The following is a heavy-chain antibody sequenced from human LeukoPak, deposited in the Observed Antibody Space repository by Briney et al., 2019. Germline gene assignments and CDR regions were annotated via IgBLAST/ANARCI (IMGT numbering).Heavy chain of an antibody. J-gene: IGHJ5*02. Sequence: SETLSLTCTVSGGSISSYFWSWIRQPPGKGLEWIGYISYSGSTDYNPSLKSRVTISVDTSRNQFSLKLKSVTAADTAVYYCARSEPPTGRGVIMVNWVDPWGQGTLVTVSS. CDR1: GGSISSYF. V-gene: IGHV4-59*01. D-gene: IGHD3-10*01. CDR2: ISYSGST. CDR3: ARSEPPTGRGVIMVNWVDP.